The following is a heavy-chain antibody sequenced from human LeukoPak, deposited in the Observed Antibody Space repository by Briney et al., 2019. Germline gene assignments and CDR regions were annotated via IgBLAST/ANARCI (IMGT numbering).Heavy chain of an antibody. CDR1: GGSVKTSTHY. D-gene: IGHD2-21*01. Sequence: SETLSLTCSVSGGSVKTSTHYWAWIRPPPGKGLAWVGSIYHTGQTFVSASPGSGPTMSVDPSSDLLSLTLTSVTASDTATYYCVIGFVLTRRFDSWGQGALVIVSS. V-gene: IGHV4-39*02. J-gene: IGHJ4*02. CDR2: IYHTGQT. CDR3: VIGFVLTRRFDS.